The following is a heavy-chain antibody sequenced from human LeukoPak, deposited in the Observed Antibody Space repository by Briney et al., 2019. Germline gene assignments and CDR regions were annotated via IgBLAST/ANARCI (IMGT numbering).Heavy chain of an antibody. CDR2: IWYDGSNK. D-gene: IGHD3-22*01. CDR3: AREAQYYYDSSGYYSH. CDR1: GFTFSSYG. V-gene: IGHV3-33*01. J-gene: IGHJ4*02. Sequence: PGGSLRLSCAASGFTFSSYGMHWVRQAPGKGLEWVAVIWYDGSNKYYADSVKGRFTISGDNSKNTLYLQMNSLRAEDTAVYYCAREAQYYYDSSGYYSHWGQGTLVTVSS.